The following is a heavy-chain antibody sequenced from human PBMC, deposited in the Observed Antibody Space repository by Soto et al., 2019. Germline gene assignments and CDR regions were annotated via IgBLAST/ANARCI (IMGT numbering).Heavy chain of an antibody. D-gene: IGHD1-26*01. J-gene: IGHJ6*02. Sequence: QVHLVQSGPEVKKPGASVKVSCKASGYTFSTYGLSWVRQAPGQGLEWMGWISGYDGNTNYAQNLQGRVTMTTDTYTNTAYMEVRSLGSDDTAVYYCARDSYSGSSGGSYYHGTDVWGQGTTVTVSS. CDR3: ARDSYSGSSGGSYYHGTDV. V-gene: IGHV1-18*01. CDR1: GYTFSTYG. CDR2: ISGYDGNT.